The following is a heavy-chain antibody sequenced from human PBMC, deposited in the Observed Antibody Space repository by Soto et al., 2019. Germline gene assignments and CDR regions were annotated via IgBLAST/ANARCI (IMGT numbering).Heavy chain of an antibody. CDR3: TRHLGRAVAGFDY. V-gene: IGHV4-59*08. D-gene: IGHD6-19*01. CDR2: IYYSGST. Sequence: SETLSLTCTVSGGSNSNYYWSWIRQPPGKGLEWIGHIYYSGSTNYNPSLKSRVTISVDTSKNQFSLKLSSVTAADTAVYYCTRHLGRAVAGFDYWGQGTLVTVSS. J-gene: IGHJ4*02. CDR1: GGSNSNYY.